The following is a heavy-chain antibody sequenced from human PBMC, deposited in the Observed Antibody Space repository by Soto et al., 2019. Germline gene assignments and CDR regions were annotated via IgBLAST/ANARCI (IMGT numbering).Heavy chain of an antibody. V-gene: IGHV3-23*01. CDR1: GFTFSSYA. D-gene: IGHD4-17*01. CDR2: ISGSGGST. J-gene: IGHJ6*03. CDR3: ANSGARTVTTGYYYYMDV. Sequence: GESLKISCAASGFTFSSYAMSWVRQAPGKGLEWVSAISGSGGSTYYADSVKGRFTISRDNSKNTLYLQMNSLRAEDTAVYYCANSGARTVTTGYYYYMDVWGKGTTVTVSS.